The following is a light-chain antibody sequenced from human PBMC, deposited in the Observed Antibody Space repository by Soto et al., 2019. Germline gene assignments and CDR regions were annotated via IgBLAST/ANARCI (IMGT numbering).Light chain of an antibody. J-gene: IGLJ2*01. CDR3: GTWDGSLSAGV. Sequence: QSVLTQPPSVSAAAGQQVTISCSGSSSNIGKNYVSWYQQFPGTAPKLLIYDNNKRPSGIPDRFSAPKSGTSATLDITGLQTGDEADYYCGTWDGSLSAGVFGGGTKLTVL. CDR2: DNN. CDR1: SSNIGKNY. V-gene: IGLV1-51*01.